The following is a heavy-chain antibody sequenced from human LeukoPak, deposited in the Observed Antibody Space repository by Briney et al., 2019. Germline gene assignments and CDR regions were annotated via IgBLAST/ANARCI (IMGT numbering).Heavy chain of an antibody. CDR1: GGSISSYY. Sequence: SETLSLTCTVSGGSISSYYWSWIRQPAGKGLEWIGRIYTSGSTNYNASLKSRVTISVDTSTNQFSLKLSSVTAADTAVYYCARVTGTLPHDWFDPWGQGTLVTVSS. D-gene: IGHD1-20*01. V-gene: IGHV4-4*07. CDR3: ARVTGTLPHDWFDP. CDR2: IYTSGST. J-gene: IGHJ5*02.